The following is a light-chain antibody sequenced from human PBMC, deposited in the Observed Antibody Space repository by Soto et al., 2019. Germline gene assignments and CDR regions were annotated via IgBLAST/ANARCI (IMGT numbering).Light chain of an antibody. V-gene: IGLV1-40*01. CDR1: MSSIGAGYD. CDR2: VNT. CDR3: SSFTSRFTFNYI. Sequence: QSVLTQPPSVSGAPGQRVTISCTGSMSSIGAGYDVHWYQQLPGTAPKLLIYVNTNRPSGVPDRFSGSKSGTSASLAITGLQAEDDADYYCSSFTSRFTFNYIFGTGTKVTVL. J-gene: IGLJ1*01.